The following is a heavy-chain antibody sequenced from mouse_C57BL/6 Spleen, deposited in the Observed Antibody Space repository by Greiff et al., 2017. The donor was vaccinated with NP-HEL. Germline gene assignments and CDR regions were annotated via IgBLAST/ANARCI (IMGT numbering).Heavy chain of an antibody. Sequence: VQLQQSGAELVRPGTSVKVSCKASGYAFTNYLIEWVKQRPGQGLEWIGVINPGSGGTNYNEKFKGKATLTADKSSSTAYMQLSSLTSEDSAVYFWSRRGDYDVGDYWGQGTTLTVSS. D-gene: IGHD2-4*01. V-gene: IGHV1-54*01. CDR2: INPGSGGT. J-gene: IGHJ2*01. CDR1: GYAFTNYL. CDR3: SRRGDYDVGDY.